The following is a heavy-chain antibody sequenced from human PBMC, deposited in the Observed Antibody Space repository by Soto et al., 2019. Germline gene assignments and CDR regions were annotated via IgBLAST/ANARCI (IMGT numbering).Heavy chain of an antibody. CDR3: TTVLGYCSGGNCFTFDY. CDR2: IKSKADGGTT. Sequence: VQLVESGGGLVKPGGSLRLSCAASGFPFSKAWMSWVRQVPGKGLEWVGRIKSKADGGTTDYAAPVKGRFTISSDDSSNTLYLQMNSLKTEDTAVYYCTTVLGYCSGGNCFTFDYWGQGAVVTVSS. J-gene: IGHJ4*02. D-gene: IGHD2-15*01. CDR1: GFPFSKAW. V-gene: IGHV3-15*01.